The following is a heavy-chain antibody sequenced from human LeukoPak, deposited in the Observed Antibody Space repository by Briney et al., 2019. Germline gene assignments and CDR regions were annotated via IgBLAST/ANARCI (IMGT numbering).Heavy chain of an antibody. J-gene: IGHJ5*02. Sequence: GESLKISCKGSGYSFTSYWIGWVRQLPGKGLEWMGIIYPGDSDTRYSPSFQGQVTISADKSISTAYLQWSSLKASDTAMYYCARRRNMVRGVTSFYWFDPWGQGTLVTVSS. D-gene: IGHD3-10*01. V-gene: IGHV5-51*01. CDR2: IYPGDSDT. CDR3: ARRRNMVRGVTSFYWFDP. CDR1: GYSFTSYW.